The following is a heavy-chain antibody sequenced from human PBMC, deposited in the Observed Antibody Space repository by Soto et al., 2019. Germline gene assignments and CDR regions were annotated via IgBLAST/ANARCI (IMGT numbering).Heavy chain of an antibody. V-gene: IGHV1-18*01. Sequence: QAQLVQSGAEVKKPGASVKVSCRASGYTFSSYGYAWVRQAPGQGLEWMGWISAYIGDTNYAQKFQDRVTLTTDTSTTTAYMELRNLGSDDTAVYYCARSGAYCTSITCLFDSFWGPGTLVTVSS. CDR2: ISAYIGDT. CDR1: GYTFSSYG. CDR3: ARSGAYCTSITCLFDSF. D-gene: IGHD2-8*01. J-gene: IGHJ4*02.